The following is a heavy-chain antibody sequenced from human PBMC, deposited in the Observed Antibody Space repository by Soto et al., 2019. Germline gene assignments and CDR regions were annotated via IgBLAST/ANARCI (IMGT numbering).Heavy chain of an antibody. CDR1: GFTFSSYS. Sequence: EVQLVESGGGLVKPGGSLRLSCAASGFTFSSYSMNWVRQAPGKGLEWVSSISSSSSYIYYADSVKGRFTISRDNAKNSLYLQMNSLRAEDTAVYYCARAGIKQLVRFSAGAFHIWGQGTMVTVSS. CDR3: ARAGIKQLVRFSAGAFHI. D-gene: IGHD6-6*01. V-gene: IGHV3-21*01. J-gene: IGHJ3*02. CDR2: ISSSSSYI.